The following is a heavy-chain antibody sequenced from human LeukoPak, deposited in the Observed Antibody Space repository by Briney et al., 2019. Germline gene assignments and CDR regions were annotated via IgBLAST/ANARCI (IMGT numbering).Heavy chain of an antibody. CDR3: ASQLERRQGWFDP. Sequence: GGSLRLSCAASEFTFAIYWMSWVRQSPGKGLERVANIKQDGSEKYYADSVKGRFTISRDNAKNSLYPHMNSLRAEDSAVYYCASQLERRQGWFDPWGQGTLVTVSS. V-gene: IGHV3-7*01. CDR1: EFTFAIYW. D-gene: IGHD1-1*01. J-gene: IGHJ5*02. CDR2: IKQDGSEK.